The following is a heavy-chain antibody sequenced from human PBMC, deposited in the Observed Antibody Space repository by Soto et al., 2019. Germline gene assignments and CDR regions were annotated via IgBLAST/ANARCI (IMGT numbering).Heavy chain of an antibody. J-gene: IGHJ4*02. D-gene: IGHD5-18*01. CDR2: IRSKAYGGTT. V-gene: IGHV3-49*04. CDR1: GFTFGDYA. CDR3: SRDLRGSTYGFDY. Sequence: GGSLRLSCTASGFTFGDYALSWVCQAPGKGLEWVGFIRSKAYGGTTEYAASVKGRFTISRDDSKSIAYLQMNSLTTEDTAVYYCSRDLRGSTYGFDYWCQGTLVTVSS.